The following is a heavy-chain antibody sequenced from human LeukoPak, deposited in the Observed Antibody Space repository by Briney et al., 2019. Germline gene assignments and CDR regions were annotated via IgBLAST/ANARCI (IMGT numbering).Heavy chain of an antibody. V-gene: IGHV3-21*01. Sequence: GGSLRLSCAASGFTFSSYSMNWVRQAPGKGLEWVSSISSSSSYIYYADSVKGRFTISRDNAKNSLYLQMNSLRAEDTAVYYCARVRVGNGDTATPYNWFDPWGQGTLVTVSS. D-gene: IGHD5-18*01. J-gene: IGHJ5*02. CDR1: GFTFSSYS. CDR2: ISSSSSYI. CDR3: ARVRVGNGDTATPYNWFDP.